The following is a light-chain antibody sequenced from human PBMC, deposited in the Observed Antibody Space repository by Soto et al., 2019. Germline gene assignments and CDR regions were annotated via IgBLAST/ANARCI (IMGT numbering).Light chain of an antibody. CDR3: HQYDVSPLT. Sequence: ESVLTQSPGNLSLSPGESATLSCRASQSVCRNYLAWFQHKPDQAPRLLIYDASNRDTGVPDRFSGSGSGTDFPLSGTRLEPEDIAVYYCHQYDVSPLTFEGGNTV. J-gene: IGKJ4*01. CDR2: DAS. CDR1: QSVCRNY. V-gene: IGKV3-20*01.